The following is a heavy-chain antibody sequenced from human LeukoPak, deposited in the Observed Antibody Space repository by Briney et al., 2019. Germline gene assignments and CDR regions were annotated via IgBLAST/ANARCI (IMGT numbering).Heavy chain of an antibody. J-gene: IGHJ4*02. CDR3: ARGVDSAIDW. Sequence: PGGSLRLSCAASGFTFSSYWMNWVRQAPGKGLEWVANINGDGRDKYYVGSVRGRFTISRDNADNALYLQMNSLRGDHTALYYCARGVDSAIDWWGQGTLVTVSS. V-gene: IGHV3-7*01. CDR2: INGDGRDK. CDR1: GFTFSSYW. D-gene: IGHD3-9*01.